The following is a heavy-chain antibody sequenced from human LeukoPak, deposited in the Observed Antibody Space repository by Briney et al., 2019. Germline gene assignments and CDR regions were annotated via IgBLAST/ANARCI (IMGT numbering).Heavy chain of an antibody. CDR3: ARDGGLVGASGAFDY. Sequence: GGSLRLSCAASGFTFSSYSMNWVRQAPGNGLEWVSYISSSSSTIYYADSVKGRFTISRDNAKNSLYLQMNSLRDEDTAVYYCARDGGLVGASGAFDYWGQGTLVTVSS. CDR1: GFTFSSYS. V-gene: IGHV3-48*02. J-gene: IGHJ4*02. CDR2: ISSSSSTI. D-gene: IGHD1-26*01.